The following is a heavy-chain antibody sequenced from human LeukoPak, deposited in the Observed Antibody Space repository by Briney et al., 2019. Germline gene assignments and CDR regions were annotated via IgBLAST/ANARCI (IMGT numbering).Heavy chain of an antibody. D-gene: IGHD3-3*01. CDR3: ARQYGLWSGSWLDP. CDR2: IYYSGST. CDR1: GGSISSSSYY. Sequence: SETLSLTCTVSGGSISSSSYYWGWIRQPPGKGLEWIGSIYYSGSTHYNPSLKSRFTISVYTSKNQFSLKLSSVTAADTAVYYCARQYGLWSGSWLDPWGQGTLVTVSS. J-gene: IGHJ5*02. V-gene: IGHV4-39*01.